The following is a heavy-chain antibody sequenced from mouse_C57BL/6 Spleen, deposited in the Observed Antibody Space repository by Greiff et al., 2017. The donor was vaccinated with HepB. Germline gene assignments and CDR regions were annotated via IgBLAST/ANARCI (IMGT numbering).Heavy chain of an antibody. CDR2: IRNKANGYTT. Sequence: EVKLVESGGGLVQPGGSLSLSCAASGFTFTDYYMSWVRQPPGKALEWLGFIRNKANGYTTEYSASVKGRFTISRDNSQSILYLQMNALRAEDSATYYCARSDVYDYDGAMDYWGQGTSVTVSS. CDR3: ARSDVYDYDGAMDY. CDR1: GFTFTDYY. J-gene: IGHJ4*01. V-gene: IGHV7-3*01. D-gene: IGHD2-4*01.